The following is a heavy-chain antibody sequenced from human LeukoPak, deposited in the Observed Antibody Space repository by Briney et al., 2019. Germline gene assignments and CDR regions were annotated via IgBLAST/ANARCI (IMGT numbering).Heavy chain of an antibody. D-gene: IGHD2-15*01. CDR1: GYTFTSYD. Sequence: GASVKVSCKASGYTFTSYDIIWVRQASGQGLEWMGSMNPNSGDTGDVERFQGRVTMSRNTSISTAYLEVSSLRSDDTAVYYCARGRYCSGGNCLPGYWGQGTLVTVSS. CDR3: ARGRYCSGGNCLPGY. J-gene: IGHJ4*02. CDR2: MNPNSGDT. V-gene: IGHV1-8*01.